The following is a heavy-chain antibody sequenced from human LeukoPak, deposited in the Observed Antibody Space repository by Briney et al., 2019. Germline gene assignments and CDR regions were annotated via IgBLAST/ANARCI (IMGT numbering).Heavy chain of an antibody. J-gene: IGHJ4*02. Sequence: ASVKVSCKTSGGTFSSYAISWVRQAPGQGLEWMGGIIPIFGTANYAQKLQGRVTMTTDTSTSTAYMELRSLRSDDTAVYYCARDLGFSGSYWGDYYFDYWGQGTLVTVSS. CDR1: GGTFSSYA. V-gene: IGHV1-69*05. D-gene: IGHD1-26*01. CDR3: ARDLGFSGSYWGDYYFDY. CDR2: IIPIFGTA.